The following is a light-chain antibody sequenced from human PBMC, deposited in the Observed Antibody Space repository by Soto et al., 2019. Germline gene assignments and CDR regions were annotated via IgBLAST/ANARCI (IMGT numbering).Light chain of an antibody. Sequence: EIVLTQSPATLSLSPGERATLSCSASQSVYSSLAWYQQKPGQAPRLLIYDASNRATGIPARFSGSGSGTDFTLTISSLEPEDFAVYYCQQRSNWLTFGGGTKVEIK. V-gene: IGKV3-11*01. J-gene: IGKJ4*01. CDR1: QSVYSS. CDR3: QQRSNWLT. CDR2: DAS.